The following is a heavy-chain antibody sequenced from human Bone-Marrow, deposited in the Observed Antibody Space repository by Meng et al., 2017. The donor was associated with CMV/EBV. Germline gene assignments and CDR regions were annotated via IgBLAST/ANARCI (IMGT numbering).Heavy chain of an antibody. D-gene: IGHD3-10*01. CDR1: GFTFSGSA. Sequence: ETLSLTCAASGFTFSGSAMHWVRQASGKGMEWVGRIRSKANSYATAYAASVKGRFTISRDDSKNTAYLQMNSLKTEDTAVYYCAKDLAKARGVCAYWGQGTLVTVSS. V-gene: IGHV3-73*01. CDR3: AKDLAKARGVCAY. CDR2: IRSKANSYAT. J-gene: IGHJ4*02.